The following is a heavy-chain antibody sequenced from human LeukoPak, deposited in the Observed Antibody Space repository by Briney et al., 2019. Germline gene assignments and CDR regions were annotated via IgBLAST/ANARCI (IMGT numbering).Heavy chain of an antibody. D-gene: IGHD1-26*01. V-gene: IGHV1-3*01. CDR2: ISAGNGNT. CDR1: GYTFTSYA. Sequence: ASVTVSCTASGYTFTSYAIHWVRQAPGQRLEWMGWISAGNGNTKHSQNFQGRVTFISNTSATTAFMELSSLRSEDAAVYYCARDSGSGNNDYWGQGTLVTVSS. CDR3: ARDSGSGNNDY. J-gene: IGHJ4*02.